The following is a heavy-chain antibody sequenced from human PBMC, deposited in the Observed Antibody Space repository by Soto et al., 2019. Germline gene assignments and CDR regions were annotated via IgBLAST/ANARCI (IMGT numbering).Heavy chain of an antibody. Sequence: SETLSLTCTVSGGSISRYYWIWIRQPPGKGLEWIGYIYYSGSTNYNPSLKSRVTISVDTSKNQFSLKLSSVTAADTAVYYCARQGSGSRWGQGTLVTVSS. CDR1: GGSISRYY. V-gene: IGHV4-59*08. CDR2: IYYSGST. D-gene: IGHD1-26*01. CDR3: ARQGSGSR. J-gene: IGHJ4*02.